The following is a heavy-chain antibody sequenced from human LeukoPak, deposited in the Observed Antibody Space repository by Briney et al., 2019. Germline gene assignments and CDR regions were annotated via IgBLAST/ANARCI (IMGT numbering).Heavy chain of an antibody. CDR3: ARESIAGAGTIDY. J-gene: IGHJ4*02. V-gene: IGHV3-23*01. CDR1: GFTFSSYA. CDR2: ISGSGGST. Sequence: GGSLRPSCAASGFTFSSYALSWVRQAPGKGLEWVSAISGSGGSTYYADSVKGRFTISRDNSKNTLYLQMNSLRAEDTAVYYCARESIAGAGTIDYWGQGTLVTVSS. D-gene: IGHD6-13*01.